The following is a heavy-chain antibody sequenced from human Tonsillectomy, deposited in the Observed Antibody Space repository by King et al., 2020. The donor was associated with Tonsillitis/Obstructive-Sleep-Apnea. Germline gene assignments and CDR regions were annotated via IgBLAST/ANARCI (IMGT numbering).Heavy chain of an antibody. CDR3: ARVRSYNDSSGYRRSSLIDF. J-gene: IGHJ4*02. V-gene: IGHV4-31*03. Sequence: QLQESGPGLVKPSQTLSLTCSVSGGSISIGVFYWGWIRQYPGKGLEWIGYIYSSGSTYPNPSLKSRLTISLDTSKNQFSLKLSSVTAADTAVYHCARVRSYNDSSGYRRSSLIDFWGQGTLVTVSS. CDR2: IYSSGST. CDR1: GGSISIGVFY. D-gene: IGHD3-22*01.